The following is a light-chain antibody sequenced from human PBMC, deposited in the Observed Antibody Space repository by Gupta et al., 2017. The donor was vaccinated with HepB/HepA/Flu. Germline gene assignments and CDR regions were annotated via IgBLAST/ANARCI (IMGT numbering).Light chain of an antibody. CDR2: AES. CDR1: QTISNY. J-gene: IGKJ1*01. CDR3: QQSYHSRR. V-gene: IGKV1-39*01. Sequence: DIQMTQSPSSLYASVGDRVTISCRASQTISNYLNWYQQKPGKAHKVLFYAESILQSGVPSRFSGSVSGTDFTLTINSLQPENVGTYYCQQSYHSRRFGQWTKVEI.